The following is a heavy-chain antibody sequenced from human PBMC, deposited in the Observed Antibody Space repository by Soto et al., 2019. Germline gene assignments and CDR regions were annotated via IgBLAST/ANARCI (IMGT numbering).Heavy chain of an antibody. CDR2: ISSRSSYI. V-gene: IGHV3-21*01. CDR1: EYSFSRYS. CDR3: ASDWSHSGSYVWYFDY. D-gene: IGHD1-26*01. J-gene: IGHJ4*02. Sequence: GESLSLYCAVAEYSFSRYSLNWVRKAPEKGLEWFSSISSRSSYIYYADSAEGRFTHSRDHAKNSLYLQMNSLRAEDTAVYYCASDWSHSGSYVWYFDYGGQGPLVTVS.